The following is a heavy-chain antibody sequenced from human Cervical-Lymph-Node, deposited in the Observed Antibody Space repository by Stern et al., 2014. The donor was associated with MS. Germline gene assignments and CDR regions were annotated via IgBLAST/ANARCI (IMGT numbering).Heavy chain of an antibody. V-gene: IGHV4-39*01. CDR3: ARHSSVGGSGSYYFDY. Sequence: QLQLQESGPGLVKPSETLSLTCTVSGGSISSSSYYWGWIRQPPGKGLEWIGSIYYSGSTYYNPSLKSRVTISVDTSKTQFSLKLSSVTAADTAVYYCARHSSVGGSGSYYFDYWGQGTLVTVSS. CDR2: IYYSGST. CDR1: GGSISSSSYY. D-gene: IGHD3-10*01. J-gene: IGHJ4*02.